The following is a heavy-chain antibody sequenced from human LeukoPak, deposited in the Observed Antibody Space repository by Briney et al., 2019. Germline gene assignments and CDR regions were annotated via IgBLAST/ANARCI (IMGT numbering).Heavy chain of an antibody. D-gene: IGHD6-6*01. CDR2: IYSSGST. J-gene: IGHJ4*02. CDR1: GGSISSYY. V-gene: IGHV4-4*07. CDR3: ARKGSSSGFDY. Sequence: SETLSLTCTVSGGSISSYYWSWIRQPAGKGLEWIGRIYSSGSTNYNPSLQSRVTMSVDTSKNQFSLKLSSVTAADTAVYCCARKGSSSGFDYWGQGTLATVSS.